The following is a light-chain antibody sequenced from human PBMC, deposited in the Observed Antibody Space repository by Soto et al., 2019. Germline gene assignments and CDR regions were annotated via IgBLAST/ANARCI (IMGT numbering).Light chain of an antibody. Sequence: QSALTQPPSASGSPGQSVTISCTGTSSDVGGYNYVSWYQQHPGKAPKLIISEVSKRPSGVPDRFSGSKSGNTASLTISGLQAEDEADYYCSANAGGSTLVFGGGTKVTVL. V-gene: IGLV2-8*01. CDR2: EVS. J-gene: IGLJ2*01. CDR1: SSDVGGYNY. CDR3: SANAGGSTLV.